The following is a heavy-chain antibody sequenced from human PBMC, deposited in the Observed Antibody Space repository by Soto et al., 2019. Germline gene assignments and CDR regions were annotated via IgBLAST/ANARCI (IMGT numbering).Heavy chain of an antibody. CDR2: ISAYNGNT. D-gene: IGHD4-17*01. V-gene: IGHV1-18*01. CDR3: ARDQVSRDYGDYELFDY. J-gene: IGHJ4*02. CDR1: GYTFTSYG. Sequence: ASVKVSCKASGYTFTSYGISWVRQAPGQGLEWMGWISAYNGNTNYAQKLQGRVTMTTDTSTSTAYMELRSLRSDDTAVYYCARDQVSRDYGDYELFDYWGQGTLVTVSS.